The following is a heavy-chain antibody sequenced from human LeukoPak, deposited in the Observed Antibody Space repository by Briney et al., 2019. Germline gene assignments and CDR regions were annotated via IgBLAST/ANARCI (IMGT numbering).Heavy chain of an antibody. J-gene: IGHJ5*02. CDR3: ARHYGP. Sequence: SETLSLTCTVSGGSIRSSYYYWGWIRQPPGKGLEWIGSIYDSGSTYNPSLKSRVPISVDTSKNQFSLKLTSVTAADTAVYYCARHYGPWGQGTLVTVSP. CDR2: IYDSGST. D-gene: IGHD3-10*01. V-gene: IGHV4-39*01. CDR1: GGSIRSSYYY.